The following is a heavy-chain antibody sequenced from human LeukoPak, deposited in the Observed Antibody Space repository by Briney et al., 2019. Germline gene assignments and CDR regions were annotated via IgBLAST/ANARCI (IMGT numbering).Heavy chain of an antibody. Sequence: GGSLRLSCAASGFTFSGSAMHWVRQASGKGLEWVGRIRSKANSYATAYAASVKGRFTISRDDSKNTAYLQMNSLKTEDTAVYYCTRLGWHYYYMDVWGKGTTVTVSS. CDR3: TRLGWHYYYMDV. CDR1: GFTFSGSA. J-gene: IGHJ6*03. V-gene: IGHV3-73*01. D-gene: IGHD2-15*01. CDR2: IRSKANSYAT.